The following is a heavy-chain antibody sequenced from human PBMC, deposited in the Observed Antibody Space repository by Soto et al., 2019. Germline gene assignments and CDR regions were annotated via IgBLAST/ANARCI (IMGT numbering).Heavy chain of an antibody. Sequence: EVQLLESGGGLVQPGGSLRLSCAASGFTFSSYAMSWVRQAPGKGLEWVSAISGSGGSTYYADSVKGRFTISRDNSKNTRYLQMNSLRAEDTAVYYCAKDPRDIFATIWHYWGQGTLVIVSS. CDR3: AKDPRDIFATIWHY. J-gene: IGHJ4*02. CDR2: ISGSGGST. CDR1: GFTFSSYA. V-gene: IGHV3-23*01. D-gene: IGHD5-12*01.